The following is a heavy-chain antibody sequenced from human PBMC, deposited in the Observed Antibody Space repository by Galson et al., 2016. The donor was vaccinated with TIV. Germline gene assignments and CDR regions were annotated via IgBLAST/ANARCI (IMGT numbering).Heavy chain of an antibody. CDR2: IDKDGNEK. CDR3: ARLLEWTHEAFDT. V-gene: IGHV3-7*01. D-gene: IGHD3-3*01. CDR1: GFTFSSYA. Sequence: SLRLSCAASGFTFSSYAMSWVRQAPGKGLEWVANIDKDGNEKYYVDSVKGRFTISRDNAKNTLYLQMNSLRAEDMAIFYCARLLEWTHEAFDTWGQGTMVTVSA. J-gene: IGHJ3*02.